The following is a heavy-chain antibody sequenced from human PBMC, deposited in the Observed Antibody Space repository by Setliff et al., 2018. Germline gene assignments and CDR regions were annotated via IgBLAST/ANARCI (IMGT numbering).Heavy chain of an antibody. CDR3: ARDVFDFRTGQAGP. J-gene: IGHJ5*02. CDR2: INQRGSDQ. CDR1: GFTFSSLW. D-gene: IGHD3-3*01. Sequence: GESLKISCSASGFTFSSLWMAWVRQAPGKGLEWVANINQRGSDQFYVESVKRRFTISRDNAKNSLYLQMNSLRVEDTAVYYCARDVFDFRTGQAGPWGQGTLVTVSS. V-gene: IGHV3-7*01.